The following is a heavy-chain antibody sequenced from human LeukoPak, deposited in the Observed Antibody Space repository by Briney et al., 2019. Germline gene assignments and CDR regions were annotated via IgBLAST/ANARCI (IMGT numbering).Heavy chain of an antibody. CDR1: GGSFSGYY. Sequence: PSETLSLTCAVYGGSFSGYYWSWIRQPPGKGLEWIGEINHSGSTNYNPSLKSRVTISVDTSKNQFSLKLSSVTAADTAVYYCARGKLRYFDSLNWFAPGGKGTLVTVS. D-gene: IGHD3-9*01. CDR3: ARGKLRYFDSLNWFAP. CDR2: INHSGST. J-gene: IGHJ5*02. V-gene: IGHV4-34*01.